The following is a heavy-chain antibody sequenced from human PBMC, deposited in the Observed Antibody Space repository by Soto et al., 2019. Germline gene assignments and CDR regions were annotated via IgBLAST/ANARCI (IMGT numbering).Heavy chain of an antibody. Sequence: ASETLSLTCTVSGGSISSGGYYWSWIRQPPGKGLEWIGEINHSGSTNYNPSLKSRVTISVDTSKNQFSLKLSSVTAADTAVYYCASSYGGNWTGGENTGSETANWFDPWGQGTLVTVSS. CDR1: GGSISSGGYY. V-gene: IGHV4-39*07. CDR2: INHSGST. D-gene: IGHD2-15*01. CDR3: ASSYGGNWTGGENTGSETANWFDP. J-gene: IGHJ5*02.